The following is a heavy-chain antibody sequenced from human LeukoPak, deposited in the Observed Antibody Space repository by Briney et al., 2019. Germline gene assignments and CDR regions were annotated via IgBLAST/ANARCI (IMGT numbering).Heavy chain of an antibody. CDR1: GFTFSSYT. V-gene: IGHV3-23*01. CDR2: VVGGGAT. D-gene: IGHD2-15*01. Sequence: GGSLRLSCEASGFTFSSYTMAWVRQAPGKGLEWVSTVVGGGATFYADSVKGRFTISRDNSKNTLYLQMNSLRGDDTAVYYCAKYGVVLPPRSHIPHWFDPWGQGSLVTVSS. J-gene: IGHJ5*02. CDR3: AKYGVVLPPRSHIPHWFDP.